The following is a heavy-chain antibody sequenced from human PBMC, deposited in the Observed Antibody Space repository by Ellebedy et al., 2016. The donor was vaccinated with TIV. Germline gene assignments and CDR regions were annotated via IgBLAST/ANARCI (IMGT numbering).Heavy chain of an antibody. Sequence: GSLRLXXTVSGYSIRSGYYWGWIRPPPGKGLEWIGSIYHTGDTYYNPSLKGRVAMSVDTSKNQFSLKLSSVTAADTALYYCTRATYYYDTSGYIPVYYFDYWGQGTLVTVSS. D-gene: IGHD3-22*01. V-gene: IGHV4-38-2*02. CDR2: IYHTGDT. J-gene: IGHJ4*02. CDR1: GYSIRSGYY. CDR3: TRATYYYDTSGYIPVYYFDY.